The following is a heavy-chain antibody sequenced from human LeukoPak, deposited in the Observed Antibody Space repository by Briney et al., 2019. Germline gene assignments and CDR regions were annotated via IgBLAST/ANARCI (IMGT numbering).Heavy chain of an antibody. V-gene: IGHV5-51*01. CDR2: IYPGDSDT. J-gene: IGHJ3*02. Sequence: GESLKISCKGSGYGFTSYWIGWVRQMPGKGLEWMGIIYPGDSDTRYSPSFQGQVTISADKSISTAYLQWSSLKASDTAMYYCARLTQMHHDAFDIWGQGTMVTVSS. D-gene: IGHD5-24*01. CDR3: ARLTQMHHDAFDI. CDR1: GYGFTSYW.